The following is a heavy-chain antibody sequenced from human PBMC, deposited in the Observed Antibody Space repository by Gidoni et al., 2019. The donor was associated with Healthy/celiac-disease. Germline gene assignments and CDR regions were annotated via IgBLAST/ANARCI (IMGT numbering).Heavy chain of an antibody. D-gene: IGHD6-19*01. V-gene: IGHV4-39*01. CDR1: GGSISSSSYY. CDR2: IYYSGST. CDR3: ASRAGYSSGWPFDY. J-gene: IGHJ4*02. Sequence: QLQLQESGPGLVKPSETLSLTCTVSGGSISSSSYYWGWIRQPPGKGLEWIGSIYYSGSTYYTPSLKSRVTISVDTSKNQFSLKLSSVTAADTAVYYCASRAGYSSGWPFDYWGQGTLVTVSS.